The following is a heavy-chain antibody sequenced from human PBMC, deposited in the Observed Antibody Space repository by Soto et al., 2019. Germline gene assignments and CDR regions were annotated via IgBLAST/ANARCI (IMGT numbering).Heavy chain of an antibody. V-gene: IGHV1-2*04. D-gene: IGHD3-22*01. CDR2: INPNSGGT. J-gene: IGHJ6*02. CDR3: ARAARPSITMIAGGMDV. CDR1: GYTFTGYY. Sequence: GASVKVSCKASGYTFTGYYMHWVRQAPGQGLEWMGWINPNSGGTNYAQKFQGWVTMTRDTSISTAYMELSRLRSDDTAVYYCARAARPSITMIAGGMDVWGQGTTVTVSS.